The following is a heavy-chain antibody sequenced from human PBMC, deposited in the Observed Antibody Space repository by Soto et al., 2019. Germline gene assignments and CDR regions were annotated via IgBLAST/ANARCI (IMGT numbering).Heavy chain of an antibody. CDR1: GFTFDDYG. D-gene: IGHD6-13*01. CDR2: INWNGGST. CDR3: ARATVIAAAMGFSGFDY. V-gene: IGHV3-20*04. Sequence: EVQLVESGGGVVRPGGSLRLSCAASGFTFDDYGISWVRQAAGKGLEWVAGINWNGGSTGYADSVKGRFTISRDNAKNSLYLQMNSLRAEDTALYYCARATVIAAAMGFSGFDYWGQGTLVTVSS. J-gene: IGHJ4*02.